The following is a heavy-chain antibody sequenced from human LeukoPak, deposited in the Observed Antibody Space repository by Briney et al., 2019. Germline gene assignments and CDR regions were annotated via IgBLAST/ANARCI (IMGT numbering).Heavy chain of an antibody. J-gene: IGHJ4*02. CDR2: ISSSSSYI. CDR3: AKDVLDCSSTSCYVGLFDY. CDR1: GFTFSSYS. V-gene: IGHV3-21*04. D-gene: IGHD2-2*01. Sequence: GGSLRLSCAASGFTFSSYSMNWVRQAPGKGLEWVSSISSSSSYIYYADSVKGRFTISRDNSKNTLYLQMNSLRAEDTAVYYCAKDVLDCSSTSCYVGLFDYWGQGTLVTVSS.